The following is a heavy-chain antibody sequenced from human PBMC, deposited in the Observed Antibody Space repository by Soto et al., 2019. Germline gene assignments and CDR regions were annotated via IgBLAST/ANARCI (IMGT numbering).Heavy chain of an antibody. V-gene: IGHV1-58*01. CDR2: ILVGSGNT. Sequence: KVSCKASGFTFTSSAVRRVLQARGQHLEWIGWILVGSGNTNYAQRFQERVTITRDMSRSTANMRLRNLRSEDPDVYYCPARSRYFDWLPSYYYGMDVWGQGTTVTVSS. D-gene: IGHD3-9*01. CDR1: GFTFTSSA. CDR3: PARSRYFDWLPSYYYGMDV. J-gene: IGHJ6*02.